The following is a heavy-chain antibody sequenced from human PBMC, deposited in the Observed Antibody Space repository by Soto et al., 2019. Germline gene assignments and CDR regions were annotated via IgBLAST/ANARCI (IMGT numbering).Heavy chain of an antibody. CDR1: GYTXTSYG. D-gene: IGHD1-7*01. V-gene: IGHV1-18*01. Sequence: SXKVSFKASGYTXTSYGIRLVRQAPGQGLEWMGWTSAYNCNTNYAQKLQGRVTITTDTSTSTAYMELRSMRSDDTAVYYCARLELNYYYYGMDVWGQGTTVTVSS. CDR3: ARLELNYYYYGMDV. J-gene: IGHJ6*02. CDR2: TSAYNCNT.